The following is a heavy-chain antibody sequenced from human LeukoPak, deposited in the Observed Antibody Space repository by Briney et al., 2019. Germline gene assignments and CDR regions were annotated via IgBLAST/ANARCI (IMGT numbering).Heavy chain of an antibody. J-gene: IGHJ4*02. V-gene: IGHV4-4*07. D-gene: IGHD2-21*01. CDR3: ARDSSRYWSYFDY. CDR2: MSISGTT. Sequence: PSETLSLTCTVSGGSISNYYWSWIRQPAGKGLEWIGRMSISGTTDYNPPLKSRVTMSVDTSKNHFSLKLRSVTAADTAVYYCARDSSRYWSYFDYWGQGILVTVSS. CDR1: GGSISNYY.